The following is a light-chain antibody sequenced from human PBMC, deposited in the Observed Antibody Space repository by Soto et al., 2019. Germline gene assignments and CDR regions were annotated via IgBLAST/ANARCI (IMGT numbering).Light chain of an antibody. V-gene: IGKV3-20*01. CDR3: QQYGSSSYT. J-gene: IGKJ2*01. CDR1: QSVSSTY. CDR2: GAS. Sequence: DIVLTQSPGTLSLSPGEGATLSCRASQSVSSTYLAWYRQSPRQAPRLLIYGASSRATDIPDRFSGSGSGTDFTLTISRLEPEDFAVYYCQQYGSSSYTFGQGTKLEIK.